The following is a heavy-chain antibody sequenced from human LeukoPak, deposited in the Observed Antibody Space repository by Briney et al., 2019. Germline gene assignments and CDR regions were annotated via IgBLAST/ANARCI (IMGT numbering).Heavy chain of an antibody. J-gene: IGHJ4*02. D-gene: IGHD3-16*01. CDR2: IYYSGTT. CDR1: GGSISSYY. CDR3: AGLKPHLLDY. Sequence: SETLSLTCTVSGGSISSYYWSWIRQPPGKGLEWIGYIYYSGTTNYNPSLKSRVTISVDTSRNQFSLKLSSVTAADTAVYYCAGLKPHLLDYWSLGTLVTVSS. V-gene: IGHV4-59*08.